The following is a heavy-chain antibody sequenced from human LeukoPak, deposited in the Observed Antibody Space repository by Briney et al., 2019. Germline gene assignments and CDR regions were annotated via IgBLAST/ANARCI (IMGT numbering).Heavy chain of an antibody. V-gene: IGHV4-4*07. D-gene: IGHD3-16*01. CDR3: ARAGRYVWGSYLFDY. CDR2: IYTIGST. J-gene: IGHJ4*02. CDR1: GGSISSYY. Sequence: PSETLSLTCTVSGGSISSYYWSWIRQPAGKGLEWIGRIYTIGSTNYNPSLKSRVTMSVDTSKNQFSLKLSSVTAADTAVYYCARAGRYVWGSYLFDYWGQGTLVTVSS.